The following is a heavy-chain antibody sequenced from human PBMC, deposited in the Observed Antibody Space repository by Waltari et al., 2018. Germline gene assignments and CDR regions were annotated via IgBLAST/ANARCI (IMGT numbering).Heavy chain of an antibody. D-gene: IGHD3-22*01. CDR2: ISHSGTT. J-gene: IGHJ4*02. CDR3: AGEYYGSGSGYFSDY. V-gene: IGHV4-38-2*02. Sequence: QVQLQESGPGQVKPSETLSLTCAVSGYAISSGHYWGWSRQPPGKGLEGIGSISHSGTTFYKPPLRIRVAISVDTSKTQFSLKLSSVTAADTAVYYCAGEYYGSGSGYFSDYWGQGTLVTVSS. CDR1: GYAISSGHY.